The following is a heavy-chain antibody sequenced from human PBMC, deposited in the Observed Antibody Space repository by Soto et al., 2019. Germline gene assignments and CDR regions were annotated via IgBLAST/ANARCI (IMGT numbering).Heavy chain of an antibody. CDR1: GGSISSSSYY. CDR2: IYYSGST. V-gene: IGHV4-39*01. Sequence: SETLSLTCTVSGGSISSSSYYWGWIRQPPGKGLEWIGSIYYSGSTYYNPSLKSRVTISVDTSKNQFSLKLSSVTAADKAVYYCKGLDYYYYYGMDVWGQGTTVTVSS. D-gene: IGHD6-6*01. J-gene: IGHJ6*02. CDR3: KGLDYYYYYGMDV.